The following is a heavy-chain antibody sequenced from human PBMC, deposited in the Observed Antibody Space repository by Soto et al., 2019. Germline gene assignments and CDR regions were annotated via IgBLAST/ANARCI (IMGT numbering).Heavy chain of an antibody. J-gene: IGHJ2*01. CDR2: IYFNGIT. CDR3: ARLTNNWYFDL. CDR1: GASISTPSYY. V-gene: IGHV4-39*01. Sequence: QLQLHESGPGLVRPSETLSLTCTVSGASISTPSYYWGWIRQPPGKGLEWVGNIYFNGITFYNSSLKSRLTVFVDTSRNQFSLKLSSVTAADTATYYCARLTNNWYFDLWGRGTLVTVS.